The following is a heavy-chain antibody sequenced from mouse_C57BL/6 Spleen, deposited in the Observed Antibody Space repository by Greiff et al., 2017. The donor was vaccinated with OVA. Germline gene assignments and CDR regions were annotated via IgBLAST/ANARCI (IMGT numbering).Heavy chain of an antibody. D-gene: IGHD2-4*01. CDR1: GYTFTSYW. CDR2: IHPNSGST. CDR3: ARGWAIYYDYDEGYAMDY. J-gene: IGHJ4*01. V-gene: IGHV1-64*01. Sequence: VQLQQSGAELVKPGASVKLSCKASGYTFTSYWMHWVKQRPGQGLEWIGMIHPNSGSTNYNEKFKSKATLTVDKSSSTAYMQLSSLTSEDSAVYYCARGWAIYYDYDEGYAMDYWGQGTSVTVSS.